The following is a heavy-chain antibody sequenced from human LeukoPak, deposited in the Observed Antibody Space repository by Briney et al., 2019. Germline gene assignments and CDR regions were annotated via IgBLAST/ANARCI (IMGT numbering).Heavy chain of an antibody. D-gene: IGHD4-17*01. CDR2: INSDGINT. Sequence: GGSLRLSCAASGFTFSNYWMHWVRQAPGKGLVWVSRINSDGINTSYADSVKGRFTISRDNAKNTLNLQMNSLRAEDTAVYYCAKYWGAYGDYRGRYMDVWGKGTTVTVSS. CDR1: GFTFSNYW. V-gene: IGHV3-74*01. J-gene: IGHJ6*03. CDR3: AKYWGAYGDYRGRYMDV.